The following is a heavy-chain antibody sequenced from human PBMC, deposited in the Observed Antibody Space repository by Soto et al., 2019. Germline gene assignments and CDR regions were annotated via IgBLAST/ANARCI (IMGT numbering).Heavy chain of an antibody. CDR1: GFTFNNYG. D-gene: IGHD6-13*01. CDR2: ISNDGSDI. Sequence: QVQLVESGGGVVQPGRSLRLSCAASGFTFNNYGMHWVRQAPGKGLEWVAVISNDGSDIYYADSVKGRLTISRDNSKNTVYLQMNSLRAEDTAVYYCAKDQGIAASHGIDWGQGTMVTVSS. V-gene: IGHV3-30*18. J-gene: IGHJ3*01. CDR3: AKDQGIAASHGID.